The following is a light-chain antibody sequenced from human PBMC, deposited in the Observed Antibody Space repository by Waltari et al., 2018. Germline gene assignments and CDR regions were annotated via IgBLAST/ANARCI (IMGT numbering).Light chain of an antibody. CDR2: NNK. J-gene: IGLJ2*01. Sequence: QSVLTQPPSASGTPGQRVTISCSGSSSDIGINIVNWYQQLPGTAPKLLISNNKQRPAGVPDRFSGSKSGTSASLAISGLQSEDEATYYCAAWDDSQNGVVFGGGTKLTV. CDR3: AAWDDSQNGVV. V-gene: IGLV1-44*01. CDR1: SSDIGINI.